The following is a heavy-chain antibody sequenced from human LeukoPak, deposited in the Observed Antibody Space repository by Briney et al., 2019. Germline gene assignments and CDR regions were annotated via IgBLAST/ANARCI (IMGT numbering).Heavy chain of an antibody. CDR2: IKQDGSEK. CDR1: GFTFSRHG. J-gene: IGHJ4*02. CDR3: ARRYFDY. V-gene: IGHV3-7*03. Sequence: SGGSLRLSCAPSGFTFSRHGMHWVRQAPGKGLEWVANIKQDGSEKYYVDSVKGRFTISRDNAKNSLYLQMNSLRAEDTAVYYCARRYFDYWGQGTLVTVSS.